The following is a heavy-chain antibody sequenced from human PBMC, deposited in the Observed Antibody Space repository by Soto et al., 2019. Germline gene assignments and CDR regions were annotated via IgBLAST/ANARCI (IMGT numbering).Heavy chain of an antibody. CDR3: ARTVGATTGYYYYGMDV. V-gene: IGHV1-69*13. CDR1: GGTFSSYA. Sequence: SVKVSCKASGGTFSSYAISWVRQAPGQGLEWMGGIIPIFGTANCAQKFQGRVTITADESTSTAYMELSSLRSEDTAVYYCARTVGATTGYYYYGMDVWGQGTTVTVSS. D-gene: IGHD1-26*01. CDR2: IIPIFGTA. J-gene: IGHJ6*02.